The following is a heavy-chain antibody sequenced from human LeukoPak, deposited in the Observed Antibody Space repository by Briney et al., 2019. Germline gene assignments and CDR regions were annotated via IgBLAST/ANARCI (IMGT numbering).Heavy chain of an antibody. CDR1: GGSISSSSYY. V-gene: IGHV4-39*01. D-gene: IGHD2-2*01. Sequence: PSETLSLTCTVSGGSISSSSYYWGWIRQPPGKGLEWIGSIYYSGSTYYNPSLKSRVTISVDTSKNQFSLKLSSVTAADTAVYYCASTPAASINYYYYYMDVWGKGTTVTVSS. CDR2: IYYSGST. CDR3: ASTPAASINYYYYYMDV. J-gene: IGHJ6*03.